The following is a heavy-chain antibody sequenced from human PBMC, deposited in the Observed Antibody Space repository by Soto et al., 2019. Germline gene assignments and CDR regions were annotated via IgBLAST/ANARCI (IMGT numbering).Heavy chain of an antibody. Sequence: SETLSLTCTVSGGSISSYYWSWIRQPPGKGLEWIGYIYYSGSTNYNPSLKSRVTISVDTSKNQFSLKLSSVTAADTAVYYCARDSGYDYLTYYYYYGMDVWGKGTTVTVSS. CDR3: ARDSGYDYLTYYYYYGMDV. V-gene: IGHV4-59*01. CDR2: IYYSGST. CDR1: GGSISSYY. D-gene: IGHD5-12*01. J-gene: IGHJ6*04.